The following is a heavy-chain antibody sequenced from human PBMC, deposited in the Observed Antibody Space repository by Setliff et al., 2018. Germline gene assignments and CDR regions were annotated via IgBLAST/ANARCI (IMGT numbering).Heavy chain of an antibody. J-gene: IGHJ4*02. CDR1: GGSINSYY. Sequence: SETLSLTCRVSGGSINSYYWSWIRQPPGKDMEWIGRIYHSGITKYNPSLEGRVTLAVDTSKNQFSLKMTSVTAADTAVYYCARLWISYESNTYFYPKYFDFWGRGTLVTVSS. CDR3: ARLWISYESNTYFYPKYFDF. D-gene: IGHD3-22*01. CDR2: IYHSGIT. V-gene: IGHV4-59*12.